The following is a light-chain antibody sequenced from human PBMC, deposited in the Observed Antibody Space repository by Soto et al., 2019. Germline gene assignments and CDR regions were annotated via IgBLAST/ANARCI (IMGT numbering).Light chain of an antibody. Sequence: EIVMTQSPATLPVSPGEIATLSCRASQSVSSNLAWYQQKPGQAPRVLIYVASTRANGIPARFSGSGSGTELTLTLSRLQSVDFAVYHFQQYDNXPLTFGGRTKV. J-gene: IGKJ4*01. V-gene: IGKV3-15*01. CDR2: VAS. CDR1: QSVSSN. CDR3: QQYDNXPLT.